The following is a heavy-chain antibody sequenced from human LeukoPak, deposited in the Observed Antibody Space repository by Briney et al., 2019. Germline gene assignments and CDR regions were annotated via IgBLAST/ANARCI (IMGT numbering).Heavy chain of an antibody. Sequence: ASVRVSCKASGYTFTSYYMHWVRQAPGQGLEWMGIINPSGGSTSYAQKFQGRVTMTRDTSTSTAYMELRSLRSDDTAVYYCARADIAVAGYYFDYWGQGTLVTVSS. J-gene: IGHJ4*02. CDR3: ARADIAVAGYYFDY. CDR1: GYTFTSYY. D-gene: IGHD6-19*01. V-gene: IGHV1-46*01. CDR2: INPSGGST.